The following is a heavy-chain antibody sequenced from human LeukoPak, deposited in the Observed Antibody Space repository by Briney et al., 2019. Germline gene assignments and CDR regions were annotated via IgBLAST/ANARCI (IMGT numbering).Heavy chain of an antibody. J-gene: IGHJ4*02. D-gene: IGHD6-19*01. V-gene: IGHV1-46*01. CDR3: ARGRPGSGWSFDC. Sequence: ASVKVSCKASGYTFSTYYMHWVRQAPGQGLEWMGIINPGGGTTNYAQKFQGRVTMTRDTSTTTVYMELSSLRSEDTAVYYCARGRPGSGWSFDCWGQGTLVTVSS. CDR1: GYTFSTYY. CDR2: INPGGGTT.